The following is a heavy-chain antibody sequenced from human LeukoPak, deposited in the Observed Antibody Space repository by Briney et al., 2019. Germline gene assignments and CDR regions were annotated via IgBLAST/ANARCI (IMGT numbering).Heavy chain of an antibody. Sequence: PGGSLRLSCAASGFSFSSYAMSWVRQAPGKGLEWVSAISGSGDSTHYADSVKGRFTISRDNSKNTLYLEMNSLRAEDTAVYYCAKYLAGGWYYIDCWGQGTLVTVSS. CDR3: AKYLAGGWYYIDC. CDR1: GFSFSSYA. CDR2: ISGSGDST. V-gene: IGHV3-23*01. D-gene: IGHD6-19*01. J-gene: IGHJ4*02.